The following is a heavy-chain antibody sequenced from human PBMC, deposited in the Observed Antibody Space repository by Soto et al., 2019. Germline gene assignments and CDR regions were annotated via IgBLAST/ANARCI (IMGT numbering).Heavy chain of an antibody. CDR1: GYTFTSYY. Sequence: QVQLVQSGAEVKKPGASVKVSCKASGYTFTSYYMHWVRQAPGQGLEWMGIINPSGGSTSYAQKFQGRVTMTRDTSTSTVYMELSSLRSEDTGVYYCARVGDNYGGNLHPFDYWGQGTLVTVSS. CDR3: ARVGDNYGGNLHPFDY. J-gene: IGHJ4*02. V-gene: IGHV1-46*01. D-gene: IGHD4-17*01. CDR2: INPSGGST.